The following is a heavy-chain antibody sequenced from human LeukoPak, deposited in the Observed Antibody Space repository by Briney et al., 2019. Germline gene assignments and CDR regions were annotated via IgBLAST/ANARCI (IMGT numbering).Heavy chain of an antibody. CDR1: GCTFTSHH. Sequence: GASVKVSCKASGCTFTSHHINWVRQAAGQGLEWMGWMNPNSGNTAYAQKFQGIVTMTWDTSINTAYMELDSPRSEDTAVYYCARGRPTNLGGIYWGQGSLVTVSP. J-gene: IGHJ4*02. CDR2: MNPNSGNT. V-gene: IGHV1-8*01. CDR3: ARGRPTNLGGIY. D-gene: IGHD7-27*01.